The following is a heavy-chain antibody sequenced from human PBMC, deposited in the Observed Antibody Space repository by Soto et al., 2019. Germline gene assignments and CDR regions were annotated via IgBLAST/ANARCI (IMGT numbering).Heavy chain of an antibody. V-gene: IGHV4-30-4*01. CDR1: GGSTSSDNY. J-gene: IGHJ4*02. CDR3: AREGGESSDGLYYFDS. CDR2: IYYSGNT. Sequence: TLSLTCTVAGGSTSSDNYWSWIRQPPGKGLEWIGHIYYSGNTDYNPSLKSRLAISIDTSKNQFSLKLSSVTAADTAVYFCAREGGESSDGLYYFDSWGQGSLVTGSS. D-gene: IGHD3-16*01.